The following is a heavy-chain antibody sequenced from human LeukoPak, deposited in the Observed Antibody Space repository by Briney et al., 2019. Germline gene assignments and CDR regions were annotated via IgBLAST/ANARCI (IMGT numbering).Heavy chain of an antibody. V-gene: IGHV3-23*01. CDR1: GFTSSSYA. CDR2: ISGSGGST. J-gene: IGHJ5*02. CDR3: ANSPSGYYYPRWFDP. Sequence: QPGGSLRLSCAASGFTSSSYAMSWVRQAPGKRLEWVSAISGSGGSTYYADSVKGRFTISRDNSKNTLYLQMNSLRPEDTAVYYCANSPSGYYYPRWFDPWGQGTLVTVSS. D-gene: IGHD3-22*01.